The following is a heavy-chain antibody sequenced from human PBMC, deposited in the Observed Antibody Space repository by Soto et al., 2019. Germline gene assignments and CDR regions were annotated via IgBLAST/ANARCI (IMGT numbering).Heavy chain of an antibody. CDR2: ISYDGTNK. Sequence: QVQLVESGGAVVHPGRSLRLSCAASGFTFSSYAMHWVRQASGKGLERVAVISYDGTNKYYADSVKCRFTLSRDNSKNTLYLQMKSLRAEDTAVYYCARVLNTVAFGDFYYGVDVWGQGTTVTVSS. J-gene: IGHJ6*02. D-gene: IGHD3-10*01. CDR3: ARVLNTVAFGDFYYGVDV. CDR1: GFTFSSYA. V-gene: IGHV3-30-3*01.